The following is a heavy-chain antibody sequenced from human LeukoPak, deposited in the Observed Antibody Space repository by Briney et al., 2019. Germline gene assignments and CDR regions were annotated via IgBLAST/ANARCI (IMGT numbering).Heavy chain of an antibody. CDR1: GFTFSSYA. CDR3: AKDLNSQVLRFLEWTNPPYYYYYMDV. Sequence: PGGSLRLSCAASGFTFSSYAMSWVRQAPGKGLEWVSAISGSGGSTYYADSVKGRFTISRDNSKNTLYLQMNSLRAEDTAVYYCAKDLNSQVLRFLEWTNPPYYYYYMDVWGKGTTVTVSS. V-gene: IGHV3-23*01. J-gene: IGHJ6*03. CDR2: ISGSGGST. D-gene: IGHD3-3*01.